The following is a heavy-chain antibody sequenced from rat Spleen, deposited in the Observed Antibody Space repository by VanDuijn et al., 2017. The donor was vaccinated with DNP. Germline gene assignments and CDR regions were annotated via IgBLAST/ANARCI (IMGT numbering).Heavy chain of an antibody. CDR2: IWSGGST. CDR1: GLSLTSNS. CDR3: TRESWGYVMDA. J-gene: IGHJ4*01. V-gene: IGHV2-47*01. Sequence: QVQLKESGPGLVQPSQTLSLTCTVSGLSLTSNSVSWIRQPPGKGLEWMGVIWSGGSTAYNSALKSRLSISRDTSNSQVFLKMNSLQTDDTAIYYCTRESWGYVMDAWGQGASVTVSS. D-gene: IGHD5-1*01.